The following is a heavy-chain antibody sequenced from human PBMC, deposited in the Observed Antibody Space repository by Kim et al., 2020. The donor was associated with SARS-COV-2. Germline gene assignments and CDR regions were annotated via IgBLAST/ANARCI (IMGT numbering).Heavy chain of an antibody. Sequence: KYYADSVKGRFTISRDNSKNTLYLQMNSLRAEDTAVYYCAILTYSSSFDYWGQGTLVTVSS. V-gene: IGHV3-30*01. CDR3: AILTYSSSFDY. J-gene: IGHJ4*02. CDR2: K. D-gene: IGHD6-6*01.